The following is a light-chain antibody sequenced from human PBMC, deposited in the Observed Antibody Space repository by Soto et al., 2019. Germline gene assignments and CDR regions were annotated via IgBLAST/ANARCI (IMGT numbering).Light chain of an antibody. CDR1: SSDVGGYNY. CDR2: DVT. Sequence: QSALTQPRSVSGSPGQSVTISYTGTSSDVGGYNYVSWYQQHPGKAPKLMIYDVTKRPSGVPDRFSGSKSGNTASLTISGLQAEDEADYYCCSYAGSYTFVLFGGGTQLTVL. V-gene: IGLV2-11*01. CDR3: CSYAGSYTFVL. J-gene: IGLJ2*01.